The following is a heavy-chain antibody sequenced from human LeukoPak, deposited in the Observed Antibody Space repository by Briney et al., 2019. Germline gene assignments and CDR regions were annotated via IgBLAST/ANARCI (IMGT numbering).Heavy chain of an antibody. V-gene: IGHV6-1*01. Sequence: SQTLSLTCAISGDTVSSNSAAWNWIRQSPSRGLEWLGRTYYRSKWYYDYAVSVKSRITISPDTSKNQFSLQLNSVTADDTAVYYCARGFALDFWGQGTMVTGSS. CDR1: GDTVSSNSAA. J-gene: IGHJ3*01. CDR3: ARGFALDF. CDR2: TYYRSKWYY.